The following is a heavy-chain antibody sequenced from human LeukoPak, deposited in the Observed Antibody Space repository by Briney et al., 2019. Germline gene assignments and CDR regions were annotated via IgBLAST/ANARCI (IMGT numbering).Heavy chain of an antibody. CDR1: GGSISSYY. D-gene: IGHD3-22*01. J-gene: IGHJ4*02. V-gene: IGHV4-59*01. CDR3: ARDTSGYRRGSFDY. CDR2: IYYSGST. Sequence: SETLSLTCTVSGGSISSYYWSWIRQPPGRGLEWIGYIYYSGSTSYNPSLKSRVTISVDTSNNQFSLKLSSVTAADTAVYYCARDTSGYRRGSFDYWGQGTLVTVSS.